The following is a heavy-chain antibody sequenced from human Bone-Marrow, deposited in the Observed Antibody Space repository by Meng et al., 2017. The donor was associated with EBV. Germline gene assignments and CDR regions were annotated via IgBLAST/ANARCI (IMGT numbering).Heavy chain of an antibody. V-gene: IGHV3-21*01. J-gene: IGHJ4*02. CDR2: ISSSSSYI. D-gene: IGHD5-18*01. CDR3: ARGYSYGDY. CDR1: GFTFSSYS. Sequence: EVQLVESGGXLVKPGGSLRLSCAASGFTFSSYSMNWVRQVPGKGLESVSSISSSSSYIYYAGSVKGRFTISRDNAKDSLYLQMNSLRAEDTAVYYCARGYSYGDYWGQGTLVTVSS.